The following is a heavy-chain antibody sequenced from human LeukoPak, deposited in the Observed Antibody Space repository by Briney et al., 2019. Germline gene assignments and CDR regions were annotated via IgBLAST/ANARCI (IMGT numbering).Heavy chain of an antibody. Sequence: SETLSLTCAVYGGSFSGYYWSWIRQPPGKGLDLIGEINHSGSTNYNPSLKSRVTISVDTSKNQFSLKLSSVTAADTAVYYCARAYYDILTGPDMDVWGKGTTVTVSS. D-gene: IGHD3-9*01. CDR1: GGSFSGYY. J-gene: IGHJ6*03. CDR3: ARAYYDILTGPDMDV. V-gene: IGHV4-34*01. CDR2: INHSGST.